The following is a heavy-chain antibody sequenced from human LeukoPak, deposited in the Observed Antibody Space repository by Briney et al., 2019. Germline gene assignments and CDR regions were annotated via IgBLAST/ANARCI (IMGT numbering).Heavy chain of an antibody. CDR3: ARDGYSSSWINWFDP. CDR1: GGSISSYY. Sequence: SETLSLTCTVSGGSISSYYWSWIRQPPGKGLEWIGYIYYSGSTNYNPSLKSRVTISVDTSKNQFSLKLSSVTAADTAVYYCARDGYSSSWINWFDPWGQGTLVTVSS. V-gene: IGHV4-59*01. CDR2: IYYSGST. J-gene: IGHJ5*02. D-gene: IGHD6-13*01.